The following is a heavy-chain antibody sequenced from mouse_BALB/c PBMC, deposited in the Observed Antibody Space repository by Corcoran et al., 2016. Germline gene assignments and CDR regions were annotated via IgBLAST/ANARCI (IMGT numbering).Heavy chain of an antibody. CDR2: INTYTGEP. CDR1: GYTFTNYG. J-gene: IGHJ4*01. CDR3: ARRGFYYGSSYAMDY. V-gene: IGHV9-1*02. Sequence: QIQLVQSGPELKKPGETVKISCKASGYTFTNYGMNWVKQAPGKGLKWMGWINTYTGEPTYADDFKGRFAFSLETSASTAYLQINNLKNEDMATYFCARRGFYYGSSYAMDYWGQGTSVTVSS. D-gene: IGHD1-1*01.